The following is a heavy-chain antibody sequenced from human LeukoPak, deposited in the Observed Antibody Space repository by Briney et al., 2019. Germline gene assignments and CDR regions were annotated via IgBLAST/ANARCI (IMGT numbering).Heavy chain of an antibody. V-gene: IGHV3-23*01. CDR3: AKDGYSSGWAFDY. CDR1: GFTFGSFA. D-gene: IGHD6-19*01. J-gene: IGHJ4*02. Sequence: PGGSLRLSCAASGFTFGSFAMSWVRQAPGKGLEWVSVISGHGGTIYYSESVKGRFTVSRDNSKNTLYLQMNSLRAEDTAVYYCAKDGYSSGWAFDYWGQGTLVTVSS. CDR2: ISGHGGTI.